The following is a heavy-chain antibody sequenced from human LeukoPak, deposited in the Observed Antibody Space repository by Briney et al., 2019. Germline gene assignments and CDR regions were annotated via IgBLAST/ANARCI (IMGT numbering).Heavy chain of an antibody. J-gene: IGHJ4*02. V-gene: IGHV3-23*01. CDR1: GFTFSSYA. CDR3: AKPVYYEGITMVRGPFDY. Sequence: GGSLILSCAASGFTFSSYAMSWVRQAPGKGLERVSAISGSGGSTYYADSVKGRFTISRDNSKNTLYLQMNSLRAEDTAVYYCAKPVYYEGITMVRGPFDYWGQGTLVTVSS. CDR2: ISGSGGST. D-gene: IGHD3-10*01.